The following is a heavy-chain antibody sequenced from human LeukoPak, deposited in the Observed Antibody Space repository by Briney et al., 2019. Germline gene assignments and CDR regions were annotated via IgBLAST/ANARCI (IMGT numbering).Heavy chain of an antibody. D-gene: IGHD3-22*01. J-gene: IGHJ4*02. V-gene: IGHV1-2*06. CDR3: SRGTYYYDSSGYYSLEY. CDR2: INLNSGGT. Sequence: GASVKVSCKASGYTFTGYYMHWVRQAPGQGLEWMGRINLNSGGTNYAQHFQDRVTITRDKSISPAYMELSRLRSDDTAVYYLSRGTYYYDSSGYYSLEYWGQGTLVTVSS. CDR1: GYTFTGYY.